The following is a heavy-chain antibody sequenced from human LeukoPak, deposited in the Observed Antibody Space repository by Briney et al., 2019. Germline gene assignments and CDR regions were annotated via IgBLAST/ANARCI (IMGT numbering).Heavy chain of an antibody. CDR2: ISGSGGST. CDR3: AKGHHYGFWSGPYGMDV. CDR1: GFTFSSYA. V-gene: IGHV3-23*01. J-gene: IGHJ6*02. Sequence: PGGSLRLSCAASGFTFSSYAMSWVRQAPGKGLEWVSAISGSGGSTYYADSVKGRFTISRDNSKNTLYLQMNSLRAEDTAVYYCAKGHHYGFWSGPYGMDVWGQGTTVTVSS. D-gene: IGHD3-3*01.